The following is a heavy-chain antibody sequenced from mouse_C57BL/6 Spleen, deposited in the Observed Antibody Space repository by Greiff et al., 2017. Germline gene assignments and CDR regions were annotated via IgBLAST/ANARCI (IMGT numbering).Heavy chain of an antibody. CDR3: TREGGNY. J-gene: IGHJ2*01. V-gene: IGHV1-15*01. Sequence: VQLQESGAELVRPGASVTLSCKASGYTFTDYEMHWVKQTPVHGLEWIGAIDPETGGTAYNQKFKGKAILTADKSSSTAYMELRSLTSEDSAVYYCTREGGNYGGQGTTLTVSS. CDR2: IDPETGGT. D-gene: IGHD2-14*01. CDR1: GYTFTDYE.